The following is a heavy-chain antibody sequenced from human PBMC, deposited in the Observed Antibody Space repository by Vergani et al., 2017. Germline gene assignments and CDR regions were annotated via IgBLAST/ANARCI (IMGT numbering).Heavy chain of an antibody. CDR3: ARDGGESADYYYYGMDV. CDR2: IYYSGST. J-gene: IGHJ6*02. V-gene: IGHV4-31*11. Sequence: QVQLQESGPGLVKPSETLSLTCAVYGGSISSGGYYWSWIRQHPGKGLEWIGYIYYSGSTYYNPSLKSRVTISVDTSKNQFSLKLSSVTAADTAVYYCARDGGESADYYYYGMDVWGQGTTVTVSS. CDR1: GGSISSGGYY. D-gene: IGHD2-21*01.